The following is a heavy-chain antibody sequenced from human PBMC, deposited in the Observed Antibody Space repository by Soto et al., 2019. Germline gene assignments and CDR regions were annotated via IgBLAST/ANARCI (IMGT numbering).Heavy chain of an antibody. CDR1: GGSFSGYY. J-gene: IGHJ5*02. CDR3: ASSQGSSSYNWLDP. CDR2: INHSGST. Sequence: PSETLSLTCAVYGGSFSGYYWSWIRQPPGKGLEWIGEINHSGSTNYNPSLKSRVTISVDTSKNQFSLKLSSVTAADTAVYYCASSQGSSSYNWLDPCGQGTLVTVFS. V-gene: IGHV4-34*01. D-gene: IGHD6-6*01.